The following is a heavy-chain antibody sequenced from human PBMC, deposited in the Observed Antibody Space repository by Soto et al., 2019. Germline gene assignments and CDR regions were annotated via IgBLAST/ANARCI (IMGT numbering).Heavy chain of an antibody. CDR3: ARSYYDSTGFAVDP. V-gene: IGHV4-59*08. D-gene: IGHD3-22*01. Sequence: LSLTCTVSGGSMISYYWSWIRQPPGKGLEWIGFMYFGGSFNYNPSLTGRATISVETSKNQFSMKLTSVTASDTAVYYCARSYYDSTGFAVDPWGQGTLVTVSS. CDR2: MYFGGSF. CDR1: GGSMISYY. J-gene: IGHJ5*02.